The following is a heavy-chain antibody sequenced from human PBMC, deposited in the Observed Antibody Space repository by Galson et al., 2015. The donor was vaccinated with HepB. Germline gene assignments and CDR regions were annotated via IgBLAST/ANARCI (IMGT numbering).Heavy chain of an antibody. CDR2: IYYSGNT. J-gene: IGHJ4*02. CDR3: ARGVPGGSGSYPFDF. V-gene: IGHV4-39*01. CDR1: GGSISSTDSF. Sequence: SETLSLTCTVSGGSISSTDSFWAWIRQPPGKGLEWIASIYYSGNTYYNPSLKGRVTISVDTSKNQFSLRLTSVTAADTAVYYCARGVPGGSGSYPFDFWGQGTLVAVSS. D-gene: IGHD3-10*01.